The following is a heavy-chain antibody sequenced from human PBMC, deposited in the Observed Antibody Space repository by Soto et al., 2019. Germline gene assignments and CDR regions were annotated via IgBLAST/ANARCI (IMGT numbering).Heavy chain of an antibody. D-gene: IGHD3-22*01. Sequence: QLQLQESGPGLVKPSETLSLTCTVSGGSISSSSYYWGWIRQPPGKGLEWIGSIYYSGSTYYNPSLKSRVTISVDTSKNQFSLKLSSVTAADTAVYYCARRRGSRYYYDSSGSNWFDPWGQGTLVTVSS. V-gene: IGHV4-39*01. CDR3: ARRRGSRYYYDSSGSNWFDP. CDR1: GGSISSSSYY. CDR2: IYYSGST. J-gene: IGHJ5*02.